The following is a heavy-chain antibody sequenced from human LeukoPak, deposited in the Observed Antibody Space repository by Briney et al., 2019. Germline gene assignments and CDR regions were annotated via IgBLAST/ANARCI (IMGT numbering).Heavy chain of an antibody. Sequence: PSETLSLTCTVSGGSISSSSYYWGWIRQPPGKGLEWIGSIYYSGSTYYNPSLKSRVTISVDTSKNQFSLKLSSVTAADTAVYYCARGYTVTYNWFDPWGQGTLVTVSS. CDR2: IYYSGST. V-gene: IGHV4-39*07. CDR3: ARGYTVTYNWFDP. J-gene: IGHJ5*02. CDR1: GGSISSSSYY. D-gene: IGHD4-17*01.